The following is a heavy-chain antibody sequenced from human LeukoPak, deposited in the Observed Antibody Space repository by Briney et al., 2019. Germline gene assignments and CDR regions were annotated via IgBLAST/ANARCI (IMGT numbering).Heavy chain of an antibody. CDR2: IKQDGDEK. CDR3: AKDRRGQLVL. CDR1: GFIFSNYW. V-gene: IGHV3-7*03. J-gene: IGHJ4*02. D-gene: IGHD6-13*01. Sequence: GGSLRLSCAASGFIFSNYWMTWVRQAPGKGLEWVANIKQDGDEKYYVDSVKGRFTISRDNAKNTLYLQMNSLRAEDTAVYYCAKDRRGQLVLWGQGTLVTVSS.